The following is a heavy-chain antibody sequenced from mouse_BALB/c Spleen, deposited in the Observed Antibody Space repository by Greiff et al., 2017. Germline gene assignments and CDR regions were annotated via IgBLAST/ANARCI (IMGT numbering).Heavy chain of an antibody. J-gene: IGHJ3*01. V-gene: IGHV4-1*02. CDR3: APHFAWFAY. CDR1: GFDFSRYW. CDR2: INPDSSTI. Sequence: EVQLQQSGGGLVQPGGSLKLSCAASGFDFSRYWMSWVRQAPGKGLEWIGEINPDSSTINYTPSLKDKFIISRDNAKNTLYLQMSKVRSEDTALYYCAPHFAWFAYWGQGTLVTVSA.